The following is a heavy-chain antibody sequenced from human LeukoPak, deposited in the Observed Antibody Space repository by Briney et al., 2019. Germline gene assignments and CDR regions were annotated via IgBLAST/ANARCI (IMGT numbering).Heavy chain of an antibody. CDR3: ASARHGDYVWDY. CDR2: IYSGDSHT. Sequence: GESLKISCKGSGYIFTYWIGWVRQMPGKGLEWMGIIYSGDSHTKYSPSFQGRVTISVDNSISTAYLQWSSLEVSDTAMYYCASARHGDYVWDYWGQGTLVTVSS. D-gene: IGHD4-17*01. CDR1: GYIFTYW. V-gene: IGHV5-51*01. J-gene: IGHJ4*02.